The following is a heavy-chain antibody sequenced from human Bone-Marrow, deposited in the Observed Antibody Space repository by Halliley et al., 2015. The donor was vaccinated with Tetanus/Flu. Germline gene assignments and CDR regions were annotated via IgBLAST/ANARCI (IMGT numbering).Heavy chain of an antibody. CDR3: ARLVFPARYYDH. V-gene: IGHV4-39*01. CDR1: GDSIIATTYY. Sequence: TLSLTRTVSGDSIIATTYYWAWIRQPPGKGLEWIGSFYYGGGPCYNPSLESRVTISVDTSKTQLSLRSPSVPAADTAVFYCARLVFPARYYDHWGQGPLVTVSS. J-gene: IGHJ4*02. CDR2: FYYGGGP. D-gene: IGHD2-15*01.